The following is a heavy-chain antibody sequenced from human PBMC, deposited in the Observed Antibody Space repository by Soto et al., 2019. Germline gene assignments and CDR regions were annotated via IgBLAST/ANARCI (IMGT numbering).Heavy chain of an antibody. CDR3: ARGYHGSWSPRFHYYYYYLDV. CDR2: INHSGST. D-gene: IGHD3-10*01. J-gene: IGHJ6*03. Sequence: SETLSLTCAVYGGTFSGYYWSWIRQPPGKGLEWIGEINHSGSTNYNPSLKSRVTISVDTSKNQFSLKLSSVTAADTAVYYCARGYHGSWSPRFHYYYYYLDVWGQGTTVTVSS. V-gene: IGHV4-34*01. CDR1: GGTFSGYY.